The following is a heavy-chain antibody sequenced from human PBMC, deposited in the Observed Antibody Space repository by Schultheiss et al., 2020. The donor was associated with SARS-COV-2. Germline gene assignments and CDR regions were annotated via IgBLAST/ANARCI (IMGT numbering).Heavy chain of an antibody. J-gene: IGHJ4*02. D-gene: IGHD3-16*01. V-gene: IGHV1-2*02. CDR1: GYTFTGYY. Sequence: GESLKISCKASGYTFTGYYMHWVRQAPGQGLEWMGWINPNSGGTNYAQKFQGRVTMTRDTSISTAYMELSRLRSDDTAVYYCARDLLGGGLSNPDESDYWGQGTLVTVSS. CDR2: INPNSGGT. CDR3: ARDLLGGGLSNPDESDY.